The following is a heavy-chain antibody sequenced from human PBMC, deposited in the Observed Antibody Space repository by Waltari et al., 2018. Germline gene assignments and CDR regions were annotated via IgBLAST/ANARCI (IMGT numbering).Heavy chain of an antibody. J-gene: IGHJ4*02. D-gene: IGHD3-9*01. CDR2: IYPGDSDA. V-gene: IGHV5-51*01. CDR3: ARHEVASVTTGGTDWLDY. CDR1: GYSFTRYW. Sequence: EVQLVQSGAAVKKPGESLKISCKGSGYSFTRYWIAWVRQMPGRGLEWMGIIYPGDSDARYSPSFQGQVTFSADKSISTAYLQWSSLKASDTAMYYCARHEVASVTTGGTDWLDYWGQGTLVTVSS.